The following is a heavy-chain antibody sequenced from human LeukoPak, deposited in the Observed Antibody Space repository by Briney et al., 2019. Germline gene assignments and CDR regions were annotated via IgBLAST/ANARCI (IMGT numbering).Heavy chain of an antibody. J-gene: IGHJ4*02. V-gene: IGHV4-39*07. CDR3: ARGIGQLAPFDY. CDR2: IYYSGST. CDR1: GGSISSSSYY. D-gene: IGHD6-6*01. Sequence: SETLSLTCTVSGGSISSSSYYWGWIRQPPGKGLEWIGSIYYSGSTYYNPSLKSRVTISVDTSKNQFSLKLTSVTAADTAVYYCARGIGQLAPFDYWGQGTLVTVSS.